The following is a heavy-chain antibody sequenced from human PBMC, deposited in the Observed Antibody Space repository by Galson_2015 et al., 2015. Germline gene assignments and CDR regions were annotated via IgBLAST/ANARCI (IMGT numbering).Heavy chain of an antibody. CDR1: GYTFTSYG. Sequence: SVKVSCKASGYTFTSYGISWVRQAPGQGLEWIGWISAYNGNTNYAQKLQGRVTMTTDTSTSTAYMELRSLRSDDTAVYYCATYDPRGYRYGTDYYYGMDAWGKGTTVTVSS. CDR2: ISAYNGNT. J-gene: IGHJ6*04. CDR3: ATYDPRGYRYGTDYYYGMDA. V-gene: IGHV1-18*01. D-gene: IGHD5-18*01.